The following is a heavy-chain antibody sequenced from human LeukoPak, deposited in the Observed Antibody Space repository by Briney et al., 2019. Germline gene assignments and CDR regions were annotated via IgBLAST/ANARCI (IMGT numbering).Heavy chain of an antibody. D-gene: IGHD3-22*01. V-gene: IGHV1-69*04. J-gene: IGHJ3*02. CDR1: GGTFSSYA. CDR2: IIPILGIA. Sequence: SVKVSCKASGGTFSSYAISWVRQAPGQGREWMGRIIPILGIANYAQKFQGRVTITADKSTSTAYMELSSLRSEDTAVYYCARYYYDTSSAFDIWGQGTMVTVSS. CDR3: ARYYYDTSSAFDI.